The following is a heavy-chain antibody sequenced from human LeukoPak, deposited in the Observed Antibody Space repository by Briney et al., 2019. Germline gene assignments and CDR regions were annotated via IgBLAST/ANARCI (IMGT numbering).Heavy chain of an antibody. Sequence: SETQSLTCAVYGGSFSGYYWSWIRQPPGKGLEWIGEINHSGSTNYNPSLKSRVTISVDTSKNQFSLKLSSVTAADTAVYYCASSGIVGATGYWGQGTLVTVSS. CDR3: ASSGIVGATGY. J-gene: IGHJ4*02. D-gene: IGHD1-26*01. CDR2: INHSGST. CDR1: GGSFSGYY. V-gene: IGHV4-34*01.